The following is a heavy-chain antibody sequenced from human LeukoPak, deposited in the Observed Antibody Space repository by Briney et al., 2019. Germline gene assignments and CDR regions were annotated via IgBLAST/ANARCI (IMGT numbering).Heavy chain of an antibody. CDR3: AADPGYYDSSGYSDAFDI. CDR1: GFTFTSSA. V-gene: IGHV1-58*02. D-gene: IGHD3-22*01. Sequence: ASVKVSCKASGFTFTSSAMQGVRQARGQRLEWIGWIVVGSGNTNYAQKFQERVTITRDMSTSTAYMELSSLRSEDTAVYYCAADPGYYDSSGYSDAFDIWGQGTMVTVSS. CDR2: IVVGSGNT. J-gene: IGHJ3*02.